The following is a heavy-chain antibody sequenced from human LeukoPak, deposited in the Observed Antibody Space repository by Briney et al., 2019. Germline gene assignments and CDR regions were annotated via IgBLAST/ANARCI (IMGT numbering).Heavy chain of an antibody. CDR1: GFTFSSSS. CDR3: ARLTDY. CDR2: ISTSGTI. Sequence: GGSLRLSCAASGFTFSSSSMNWVRQAPGKGLEWVSFISTSGTIYYADSVKGRFTISRDNAKNSLYLQMNSLRAEDTAVYYCARLTDYWGQGTLLTVSS. V-gene: IGHV3-48*01. J-gene: IGHJ4*02.